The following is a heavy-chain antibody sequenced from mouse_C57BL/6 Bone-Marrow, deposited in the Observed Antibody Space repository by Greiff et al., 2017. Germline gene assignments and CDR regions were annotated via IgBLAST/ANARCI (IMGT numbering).Heavy chain of an antibody. CDR3: ARQSFYFDY. CDR2: ISSGGSYT. V-gene: IGHV5-6*02. J-gene: IGHJ2*01. Sequence: EVMLVESGGDLVKPGGSLKLSCAASGFTFSSYAMSWVRQTPDKRLEWVATISSGGSYTYYPDSVKGRFTISRDNAKNTLYLQMSSLKSEDTAMYYCARQSFYFDYWGQGTTLTVSS. D-gene: IGHD1-2*01. CDR1: GFTFSSYA.